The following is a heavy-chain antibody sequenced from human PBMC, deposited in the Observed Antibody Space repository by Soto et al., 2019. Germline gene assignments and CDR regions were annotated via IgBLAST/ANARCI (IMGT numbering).Heavy chain of an antibody. Sequence: GGSLRLSCAASGFTFSSYSMNWVRQAPGKGLEWVSSISSSSSYIYYADSVKGRFTISRDNSKNTLYLQMNSLRAEDTAIYYCAKQITNWYFALWGRGTLVTVSS. D-gene: IGHD2-2*01. CDR3: AKQITNWYFAL. CDR2: ISSSSSYI. V-gene: IGHV3-21*04. CDR1: GFTFSSYS. J-gene: IGHJ2*01.